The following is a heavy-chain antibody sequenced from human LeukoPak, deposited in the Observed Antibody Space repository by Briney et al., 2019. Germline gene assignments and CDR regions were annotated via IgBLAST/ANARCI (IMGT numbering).Heavy chain of an antibody. V-gene: IGHV1-8*01. D-gene: IGHD3-16*02. J-gene: IGHJ4*02. CDR3: ARGNSEGFYDYVWGSYRPPVDY. CDR1: GYTFTSYD. CDR2: MNPNSGNT. Sequence: ASVKVSCKASGYTFTSYDINWVRQAAGQGLEWMGWMNPNSGNTGYAQKFQGRVTMTRNTSISTAYMELSSLRSEDTAVYYCARGNSEGFYDYVWGSYRPPVDYWGQGTLVTVSS.